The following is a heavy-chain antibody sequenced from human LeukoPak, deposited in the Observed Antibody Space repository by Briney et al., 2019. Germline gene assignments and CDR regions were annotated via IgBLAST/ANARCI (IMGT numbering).Heavy chain of an antibody. J-gene: IGHJ4*02. CDR3: ARPYYYDSSGYYHY. V-gene: IGHV4-34*01. D-gene: IGHD3-22*01. CDR2: INHGGHT. CDR1: GGSFSGYY. Sequence: SETLSLTCAVYGGSFSGYYWNWIRQPPGKGLEWIGEINHGGHTNYNPSLKSRVTISVDTSKNQFSLKLSSVTAADTAVYYCARPYYYDSSGYYHYWGQGTLVTVSS.